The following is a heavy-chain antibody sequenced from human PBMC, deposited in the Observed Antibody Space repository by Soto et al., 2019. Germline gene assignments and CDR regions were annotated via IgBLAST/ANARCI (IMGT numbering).Heavy chain of an antibody. Sequence: EVQLLESGGGLVQPGGSLRLSCAASGFTFRNYAMSWVRQAPGKGLEWVAAISGDGGTTYYADSVKGRFTISRDNSKNTLYLQLNSLSAEVTASYYCANDQYRSSSWPLDFASWGQGTLVTVSP. CDR1: GFTFRNYA. V-gene: IGHV3-23*01. CDR2: ISGDGGTT. CDR3: ANDQYRSSSWPLDFAS. D-gene: IGHD6-13*01. J-gene: IGHJ4*02.